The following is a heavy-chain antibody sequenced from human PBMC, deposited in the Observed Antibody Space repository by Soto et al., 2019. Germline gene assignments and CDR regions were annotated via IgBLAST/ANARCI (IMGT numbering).Heavy chain of an antibody. CDR1: GFSLSTSGVG. V-gene: IGHV2-5*01. Sequence: SGPTLVNPTQTLTLTCTFSGFSLSTSGVGVGWIRQPPGKALEWLALIYWNDDKRYSPSLKSRLTVTKDTSKNQVVLTMTNMDPVDTATYYCAHRQPELPTTKAGYYFDYWGQGTLVTVYS. J-gene: IGHJ4*02. CDR3: AHRQPELPTTKAGYYFDY. D-gene: IGHD1-26*01. CDR2: IYWNDDK.